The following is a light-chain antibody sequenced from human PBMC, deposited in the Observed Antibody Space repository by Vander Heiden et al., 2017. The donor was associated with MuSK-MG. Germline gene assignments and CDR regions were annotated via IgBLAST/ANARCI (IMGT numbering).Light chain of an antibody. CDR2: EDT. J-gene: IGLJ3*02. CDR1: KMGDKY. Sequence: SYELTQPPSVSVSPGQTANISCPGDKMGDKYASWYQQRSGPAPVVVIYEDTKRPSGIPGRFSGSNSGTTATLNISGTQAVDDAYYYCQAWDSSSAGVFGGGTRLTVL. V-gene: IGLV3-1*01. CDR3: QAWDSSSAGV.